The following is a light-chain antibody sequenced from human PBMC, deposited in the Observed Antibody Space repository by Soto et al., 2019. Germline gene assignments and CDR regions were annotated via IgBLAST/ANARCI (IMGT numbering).Light chain of an antibody. J-gene: IGLJ1*01. CDR1: SSDVGGYNY. V-gene: IGLV2-14*01. CDR3: SSYTSSSTYV. CDR2: DVT. Sequence: ALTQPASVSGSPGQSITISCTGTSSDVGGYNYVSWYQQHPGKAPKLIIYDVTNRPSGVSNRFSGSKSGNTASLTISGLQAEDEADYYCSSYTSSSTYVFGTGTKLTVL.